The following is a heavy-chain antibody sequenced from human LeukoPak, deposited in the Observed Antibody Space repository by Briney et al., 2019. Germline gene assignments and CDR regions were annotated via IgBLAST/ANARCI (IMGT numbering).Heavy chain of an antibody. V-gene: IGHV3-48*03. CDR3: ARGYGSGSSHIDY. CDR1: GFTLSSYA. Sequence: GGSLRLSCAASGFTLSSYAMSWVRQGPGKGLEWVSYISSSGTTIYYAASVKGRFTISRDNAKNSLYLQMNSLRAEDTAVYYCARGYGSGSSHIDYWGQGTLVTVSS. CDR2: ISSSGTTI. J-gene: IGHJ4*02. D-gene: IGHD3-10*01.